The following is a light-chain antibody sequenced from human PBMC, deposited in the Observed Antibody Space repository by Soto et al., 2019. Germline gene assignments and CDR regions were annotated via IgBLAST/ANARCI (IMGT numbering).Light chain of an antibody. CDR1: SGTVSTTNY. CDR3: VLYMGSGTWV. Sequence: QTVVTQEPSFSVSPGGTVTLTCGLRSGTVSTTNYPSWYQQTPGQAPRTLIYSTNTRSSGVLDRFSGSILGNKAALTITGAQADDECDYYCVLYMGSGTWVFGGGTKLTVL. CDR2: STN. J-gene: IGLJ3*02. V-gene: IGLV8-61*01.